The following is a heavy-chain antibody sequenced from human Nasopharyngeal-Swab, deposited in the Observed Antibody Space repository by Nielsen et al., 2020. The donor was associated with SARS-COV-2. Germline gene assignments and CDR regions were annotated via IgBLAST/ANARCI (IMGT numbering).Heavy chain of an antibody. Sequence: ASVKVSCKASGYTFTSYGISWVRQAPGQGLEWMGWISAYNGNTNYAQKLQGRVTITADKSTSTAYMELSSPRSEDTAVYYCARDLGYCSGGSCYSEWGQGTLVTVSS. CDR2: ISAYNGNT. D-gene: IGHD2-15*01. CDR1: GYTFTSYG. CDR3: ARDLGYCSGGSCYSE. J-gene: IGHJ4*02. V-gene: IGHV1-18*04.